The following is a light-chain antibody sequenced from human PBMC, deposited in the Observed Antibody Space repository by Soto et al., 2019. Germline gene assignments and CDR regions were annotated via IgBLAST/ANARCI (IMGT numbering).Light chain of an antibody. CDR3: QQYDNLPLT. CDR1: QDISNF. Sequence: DIQMTQSPSSLSASVGDRVTITCQARQDISNFLNWYQQKPGKAPKLLIYDASNLETGVPSKFSGSGSGTDFTFTISNLQPEDIATYYCQQYDNLPLTFGPGTKVDIK. J-gene: IGKJ3*01. CDR2: DAS. V-gene: IGKV1-33*01.